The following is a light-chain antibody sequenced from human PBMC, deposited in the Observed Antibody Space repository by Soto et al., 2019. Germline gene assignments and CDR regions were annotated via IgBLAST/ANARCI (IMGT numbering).Light chain of an antibody. V-gene: IGKV3-20*01. CDR3: QQYGSSGT. CDR1: VNIADY. CDR2: GAS. Sequence: EVVLTQSPATLSLSPGERATVSCRAGVNIADYVSWYQQKPGQAPRLLIYGASSRATGIPDRFSGSGSGTDFTLTISRLEPEDFAVYYCQQYGSSGTFGQGTKVDIK. J-gene: IGKJ1*01.